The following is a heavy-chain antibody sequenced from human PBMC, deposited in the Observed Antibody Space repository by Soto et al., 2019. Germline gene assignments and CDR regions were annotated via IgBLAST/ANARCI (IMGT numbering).Heavy chain of an antibody. CDR1: GFTFSSYA. D-gene: IGHD1-1*01. CDR2: ISYDGSNK. J-gene: IGHJ2*01. CDR3: ARGYADTGYFDL. Sequence: QVQLVESGGGVVQPGRSLRLSCAASGFTFSSYAIHWVRQAPGKGLEWMAVISYDGSNKYYADSVKGRFTISRDNSKNTLYLQMNSLTAEDTAVYYCARGYADTGYFDLWGRGTLVTVSS. V-gene: IGHV3-30-3*01.